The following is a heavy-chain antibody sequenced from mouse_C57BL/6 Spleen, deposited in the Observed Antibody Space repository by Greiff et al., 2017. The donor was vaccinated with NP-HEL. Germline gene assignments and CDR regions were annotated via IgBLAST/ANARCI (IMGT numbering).Heavy chain of an antibody. V-gene: IGHV1-82*01. D-gene: IGHD3-3*01. Sequence: VQLQQSGPELVKPGASVKISCKASGYAFSSSWMNWVKQRPGKGLEWIGRIYPGDGDTNYNGKFKGKATLTADKSSSTAYMQLRSLTSEDSAVYFCAREGGTRDAMDYWGQGTSVTVSS. CDR1: GYAFSSSW. CDR2: IYPGDGDT. J-gene: IGHJ4*01. CDR3: AREGGTRDAMDY.